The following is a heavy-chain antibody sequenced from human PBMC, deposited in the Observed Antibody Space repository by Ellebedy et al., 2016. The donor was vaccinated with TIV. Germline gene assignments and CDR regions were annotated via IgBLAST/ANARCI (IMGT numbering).Heavy chain of an antibody. CDR2: IKSDGSST. CDR1: GFTFSNYW. Sequence: GGSLRLSXAASGFTFSNYWMHWVRQAPGKGLVWVSRIKSDGSSTTYADSVKGRFTISRDNAKNTLYLQMNSLRAEDTAVYYCARAIAAAGSYWGRGTLVTVSS. J-gene: IGHJ4*02. D-gene: IGHD6-13*01. V-gene: IGHV3-74*01. CDR3: ARAIAAAGSY.